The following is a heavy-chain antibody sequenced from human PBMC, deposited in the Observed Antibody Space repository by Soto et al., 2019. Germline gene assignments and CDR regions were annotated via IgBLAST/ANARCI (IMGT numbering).Heavy chain of an antibody. CDR3: ARQPTGYPNWFDA. CDR1: GGSVPSSTSS. V-gene: IGHV4-39*01. D-gene: IGHD3-9*01. Sequence: QVQLQESGPGLVNPSETLSLTCTVSGGSVPSSTSSWAWVRQPPGKGLHWIGTIFYGHGTYYNPSLESRVTISLDTSKIQFPLELTSVTAADTAVYYCARQPTGYPNWFDAWGRGILVIVSS. J-gene: IGHJ5*02. CDR2: IFYGHGT.